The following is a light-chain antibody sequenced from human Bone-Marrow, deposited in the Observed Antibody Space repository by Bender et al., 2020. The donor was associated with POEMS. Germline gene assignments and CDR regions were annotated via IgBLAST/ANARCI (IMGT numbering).Light chain of an antibody. Sequence: QSALTQPASVSGSPGQSITISCTGTHNDVGGYSFVSWYQHHPGIAPKLIISEVSNRPSGVSNRFSGSKTGNTASLTVSGLQAEDEADYYCGSYAGSNIFFVFGTGTKVTVL. CDR3: GSYAGSNIFFV. CDR1: HNDVGGYSF. CDR2: EVS. V-gene: IGLV2-14*01. J-gene: IGLJ1*01.